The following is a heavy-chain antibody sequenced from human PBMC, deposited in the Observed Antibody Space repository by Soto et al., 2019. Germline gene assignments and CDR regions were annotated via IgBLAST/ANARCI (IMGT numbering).Heavy chain of an antibody. D-gene: IGHD3-22*01. V-gene: IGHV3-30*18. CDR1: GFTFSSYG. CDR2: ISYDGNYK. Sequence: QVQLVESGGGVVQPGRSLRLSCPASGFTFSSYGMHWVRQAPGKGREWVAIISYDGNYKYYADSVKGRFTISRDNSKNTLYLQMNSLRAEDTAVYYCGKVSTYYYDSTFDYWGQGTLVTVSS. CDR3: GKVSTYYYDSTFDY. J-gene: IGHJ4*02.